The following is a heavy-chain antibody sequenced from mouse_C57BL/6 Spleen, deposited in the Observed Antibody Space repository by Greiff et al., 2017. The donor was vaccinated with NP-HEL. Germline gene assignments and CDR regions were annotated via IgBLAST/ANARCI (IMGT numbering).Heavy chain of an antibody. Sequence: VQLHQPGAELVKPGASVKVSCTASCYTFTSYWMHWVKQRPGQGLEWIGRIHPSDGDTNYTQKFKGKATLTVDKSSSTAYMQLSSLTSEDSAVYYCAINTVAMDYWGQGTSVTVSS. CDR2: IHPSDGDT. V-gene: IGHV1-74*01. CDR1: CYTFTSYW. D-gene: IGHD5-1-1*01. CDR3: AINTVAMDY. J-gene: IGHJ4*01.